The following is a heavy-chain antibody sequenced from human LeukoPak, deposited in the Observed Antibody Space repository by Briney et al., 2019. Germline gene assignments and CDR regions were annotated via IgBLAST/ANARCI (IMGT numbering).Heavy chain of an antibody. V-gene: IGHV1-69*13. D-gene: IGHD5-18*01. CDR2: IIPIFGTA. CDR3: ARGDTADYYYYGMDV. CDR1: GGTFSSYA. J-gene: IGHJ6*02. Sequence: SVKVSCKASGGTFSSYAISWVRQAPGQGLEWMGGIIPIFGTANYAQKFQGRVTITADESTSTAYMELSSLRSEDAAVYYCARGDTADYYYYGMDVWGQGTTVTVSS.